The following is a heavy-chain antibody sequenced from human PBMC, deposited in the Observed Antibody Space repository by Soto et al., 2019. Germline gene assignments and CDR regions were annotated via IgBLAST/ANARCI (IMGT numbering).Heavy chain of an antibody. J-gene: IGHJ6*02. CDR1: GYTLTELS. CDR2: FDPEDGET. Sequence: QVQLVQSGAEVKKPGASVKVSCKVSGYTLTELSMHWVRQAPGKGLEWMGGFDPEDGETIYAQKFQGRVTMTEDTSTDTAYMELSILRAEDTAVYYCATEAECFGELLIWRYYYYYGMDVWGQGTTVTVSS. CDR3: ATEAECFGELLIWRYYYYYGMDV. V-gene: IGHV1-24*01. D-gene: IGHD3-10*01.